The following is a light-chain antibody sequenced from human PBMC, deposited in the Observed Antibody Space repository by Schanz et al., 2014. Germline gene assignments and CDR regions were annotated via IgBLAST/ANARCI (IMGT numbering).Light chain of an antibody. CDR3: QQYNSYWA. J-gene: IGKJ1*01. CDR1: QNINTW. CDR2: DAS. Sequence: DIQMTQSPSSLSASVRDRVTITCRASQNINTWLAWYQQKPGKAPKVLISDASSLESGVPSRFSGSGSGTEFTLTISSLQPDDFATYYCQQYNSYWAFGQGTKVEIK. V-gene: IGKV1-5*01.